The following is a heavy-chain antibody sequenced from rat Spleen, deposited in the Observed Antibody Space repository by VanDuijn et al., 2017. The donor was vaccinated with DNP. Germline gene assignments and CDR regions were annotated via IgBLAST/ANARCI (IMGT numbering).Heavy chain of an antibody. J-gene: IGHJ1*01. D-gene: IGHD1-1*01. CDR2: ITTGSVIT. V-gene: IGHV5S13*01. Sequence: EVQLVESGGGLVQPGRSLKLSCTASGFTLSNYGVAWVRQAPTKGLEWVASITTGSVITYYRDSVRGRFTISREDAKNTQYLQVDSLRSEETATYYCARQSPTTVVWYFDLWGPGTLVTVSS. CDR3: ARQSPTTVVWYFDL. CDR1: GFTLSNYG.